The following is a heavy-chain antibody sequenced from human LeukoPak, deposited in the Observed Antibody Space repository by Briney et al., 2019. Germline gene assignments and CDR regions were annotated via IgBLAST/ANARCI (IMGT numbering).Heavy chain of an antibody. CDR3: ASLEMATISLDY. V-gene: IGHV4-34*01. Sequence: SETLSLTCAVYGGSFSGYYWSWIRQPPGKGLEWIGEINHSGSTNYNPSLKSRVTISVDTSKNQFSLKLSSVTAADTAVYYCASLEMATISLDYWGQGTLVTVPS. D-gene: IGHD5-24*01. CDR1: GGSFSGYY. CDR2: INHSGST. J-gene: IGHJ4*02.